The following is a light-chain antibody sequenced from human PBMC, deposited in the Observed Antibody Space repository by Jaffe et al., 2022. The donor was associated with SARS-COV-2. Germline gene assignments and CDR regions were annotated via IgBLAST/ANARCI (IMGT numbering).Light chain of an antibody. V-gene: IGLV3-1*01. CDR2: QDR. Sequence: SYELTQPPSMSVSPGQTASITCSGDRLGDKYACWYQQKPGQSPVLVIYQDRKRPSGIPERFSGSKSGNTATLTISGTQAMDEADYYCQAWDSSTGVFGTGTKVTVL. CDR1: RLGDKY. J-gene: IGLJ1*01. CDR3: QAWDSSTGV.